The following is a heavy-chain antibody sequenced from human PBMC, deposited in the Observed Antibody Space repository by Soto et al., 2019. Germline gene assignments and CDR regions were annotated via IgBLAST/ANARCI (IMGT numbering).Heavy chain of an antibody. CDR2: IYYRGST. D-gene: IGHD7-27*01. V-gene: IGHV4-59*08. CDR3: ARHTSNQWFDS. J-gene: IGHJ5*01. CDR1: GASISSYH. Sequence: PSETLSLTCTVSGASISSYHWSWIRQPPGKGLEWIGYIYYRGSTNYNPSHKSRVTMSVDTSKNQVSLKLSSATAADTALYYCARHTSNQWFDSWGQGTLVTVSS.